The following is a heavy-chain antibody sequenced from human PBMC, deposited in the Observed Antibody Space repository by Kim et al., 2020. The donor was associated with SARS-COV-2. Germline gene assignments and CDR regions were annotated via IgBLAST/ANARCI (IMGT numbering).Heavy chain of an antibody. V-gene: IGHV3-48*02. D-gene: IGHD1-26*01. Sequence: YADAVTGRFTISRDNAKNSLYLQMNSLRDEDTAVYYCARDGIVGDTYFDYWGQGTLVTVSS. J-gene: IGHJ4*02. CDR3: ARDGIVGDTYFDY.